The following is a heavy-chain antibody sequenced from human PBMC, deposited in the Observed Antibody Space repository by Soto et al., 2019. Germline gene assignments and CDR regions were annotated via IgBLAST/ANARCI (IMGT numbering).Heavy chain of an antibody. CDR2: IKPDGSEK. Sequence: EVQLVESGGQLVQPGGSLRLSCAASGFIFSNPWMSWVRQAPGKGLEWVAHIKPDGSEKYYVDSVKGRFTISRDNAKNSLSLPMNSLRAEDTAVYYCARGHYGMDVWGQGTTVTVSS. V-gene: IGHV3-7*01. CDR3: ARGHYGMDV. CDR1: GFIFSNPW. J-gene: IGHJ6*02.